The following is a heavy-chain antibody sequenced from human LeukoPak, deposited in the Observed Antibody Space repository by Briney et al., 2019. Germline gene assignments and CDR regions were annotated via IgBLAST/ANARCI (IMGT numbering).Heavy chain of an antibody. CDR1: GYTFTSYD. CDR3: ARVYSSSPLGRDYYYYMDV. J-gene: IGHJ6*03. V-gene: IGHV1-8*01. CDR2: MNPNSGNT. D-gene: IGHD6-6*01. Sequence: GASVKVSCKASGYTFTSYDINWVRPATGQGLEWMGWMNPNSGNTGYAQKFQGRVTMTRNTSISTAYMELSSLRSEDTAVYYCARVYSSSPLGRDYYYYMDVWGKGTTVTVSS.